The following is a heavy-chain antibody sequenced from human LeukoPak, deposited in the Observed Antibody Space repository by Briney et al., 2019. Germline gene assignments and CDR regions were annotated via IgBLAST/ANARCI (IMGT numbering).Heavy chain of an antibody. V-gene: IGHV6-1*01. CDR1: GDSVSSNSAA. D-gene: IGHD4-17*01. CDR3: ARELDYVSNWFDP. J-gene: IGHJ5*02. Sequence: SQTLSVTCAISGDSVSSNSAAWNRIRQSPSRGLEWLGRTYYRSKWYNDYAVSVKSRITINPDTSKNQFSLQLNSVTPEDTAVYYCARELDYVSNWFDPWGQGTLVTVSS. CDR2: TYYRSKWYN.